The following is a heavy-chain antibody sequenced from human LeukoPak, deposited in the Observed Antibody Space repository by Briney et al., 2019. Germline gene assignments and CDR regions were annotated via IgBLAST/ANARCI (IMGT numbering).Heavy chain of an antibody. Sequence: ASVKVSCKVSGYTLTELSMHWVRQAPGKGLEWMGGFDPEYGETIYAQKFQGRVTMTEDTSTDTAYMELSSLRSEDTAVYYCATERYFDWLFQRYYYYGMDVWGQGTTVTVSS. CDR2: FDPEYGET. CDR3: ATERYFDWLFQRYYYYGMDV. CDR1: GYTLTELS. J-gene: IGHJ6*02. V-gene: IGHV1-24*01. D-gene: IGHD3-9*01.